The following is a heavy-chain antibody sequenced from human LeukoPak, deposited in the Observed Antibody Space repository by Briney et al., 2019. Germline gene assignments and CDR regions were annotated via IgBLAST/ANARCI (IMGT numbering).Heavy chain of an antibody. CDR2: ISGSGSST. Sequence: AGGSLRLSCAASGFTFSTYAMIWVRQAPGKGLEWVSGISGSGSSTYSADSVKGRILISRDNSKNTLYLQMNGLRAEDTAVYYCAKARDFDFWSGYSNWFDPWGQGTLVTVSS. CDR1: GFTFSTYA. V-gene: IGHV3-23*01. D-gene: IGHD3-3*01. CDR3: AKARDFDFWSGYSNWFDP. J-gene: IGHJ5*02.